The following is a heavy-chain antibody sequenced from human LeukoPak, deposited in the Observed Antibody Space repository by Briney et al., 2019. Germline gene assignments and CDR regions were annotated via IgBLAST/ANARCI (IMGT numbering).Heavy chain of an antibody. D-gene: IGHD3-3*01. CDR2: ISYDGSDK. CDR1: GFTFSRYG. J-gene: IGHJ4*02. V-gene: IGHV3-30*03. CDR3: VRVFLESLTAGYFDH. Sequence: GRSLRLPCAASGFTFSRYGMHWVRQAPGKGLEWVAVISYDGSDKYYADAVKGRFTISRDNSKDTVYLQMNSLRDEDSATYYCVRVFLESLTAGYFDHWGQGTLVTVSP.